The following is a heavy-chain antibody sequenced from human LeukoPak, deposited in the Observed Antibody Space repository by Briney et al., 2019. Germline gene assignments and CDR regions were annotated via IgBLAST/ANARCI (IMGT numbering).Heavy chain of an antibody. CDR1: GFTFSIYG. CDR2: ISFDGSIE. V-gene: IGHV3-30*03. D-gene: IGHD6-19*01. CDR3: ATDSDIAVARSDDALDV. J-gene: IGHJ3*01. Sequence: PGGSLRLSCAASGFTFSIYGMHWVRQTPGKGLEWVALISFDGSIEYYVDSVKGRFTISRDNSKNTLFLQMNSLRPEDTAVYYCATDSDIAVARSDDALDVWGQGTMVTVSS.